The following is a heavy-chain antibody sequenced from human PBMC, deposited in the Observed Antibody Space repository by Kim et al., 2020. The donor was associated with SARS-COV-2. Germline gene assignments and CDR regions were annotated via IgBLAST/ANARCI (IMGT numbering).Heavy chain of an antibody. J-gene: IGHJ4*02. CDR3: ARSRDSVVLPPPH. D-gene: IGHD2-15*01. CDR1: GFTFSTYP. V-gene: IGHV3-30*04. Sequence: GGSLRLSCAASGFTFSTYPMHWVRQAPGKGLEWVAITSYDGISQYYADSVKGRFTISRDNSKSTVDLQMNSLRAEDTAMYYCARSRDSVVLPPPHWGQGTLVTVSS. CDR2: TSYDGISQ.